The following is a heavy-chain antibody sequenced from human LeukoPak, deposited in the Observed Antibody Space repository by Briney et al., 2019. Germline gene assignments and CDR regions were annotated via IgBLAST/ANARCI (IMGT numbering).Heavy chain of an antibody. J-gene: IGHJ5*02. CDR1: GYSISSGYY. V-gene: IGHV4-61*01. CDR3: ARDLGPIAAAGKWFDP. D-gene: IGHD6-13*01. CDR2: IYYSGST. Sequence: SETLSLTCTVSGYSISSGYYWSWIRQPPGKGLEWIGYIYYSGSTNYNPSLKSRVTISVDTSKNQFSLKLSSVTAADTAVYYCARDLGPIAAAGKWFDPWGQGTLVADSS.